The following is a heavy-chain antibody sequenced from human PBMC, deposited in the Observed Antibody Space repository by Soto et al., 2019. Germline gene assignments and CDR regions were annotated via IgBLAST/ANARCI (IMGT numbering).Heavy chain of an antibody. D-gene: IGHD2-21*02. V-gene: IGHV4-34*01. CDR1: GGSFSGYY. CDR2: INHSGST. J-gene: IGHJ5*02. CDR3: AREERGTYCGGDCIRGNWFDP. Sequence: SETLSLTCAVYGGSFSGYYWNWIRQPPGKGLEWIGEINHSGSTNYNPSLKSRVTISVDTSKNQFSLKLSSVTAADTAVYYCAREERGTYCGGDCIRGNWFDPWGQGTLVTVSS.